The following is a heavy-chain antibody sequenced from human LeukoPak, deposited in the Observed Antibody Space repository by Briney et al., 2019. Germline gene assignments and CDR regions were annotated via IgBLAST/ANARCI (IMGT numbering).Heavy chain of an antibody. CDR3: ARRITMIVVVIDPYYFDY. D-gene: IGHD3-22*01. Sequence: SETLSLTCAVYGGSFSGYYWSWIRQPPGKGLEWIGEINHSGSTNYNPSLKSRVTISVDTSKNQFSPKLSSVTAADTAVYYCARRITMIVVVIDPYYFDYWGQGTLVTVSS. CDR2: INHSGST. V-gene: IGHV4-34*01. CDR1: GGSFSGYY. J-gene: IGHJ4*02.